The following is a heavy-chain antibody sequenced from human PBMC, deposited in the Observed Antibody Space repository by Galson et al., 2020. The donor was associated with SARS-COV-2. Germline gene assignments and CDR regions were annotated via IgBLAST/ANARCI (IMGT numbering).Heavy chain of an antibody. CDR2: ISSDGSII. D-gene: IGHD4-17*01. Sequence: ALHGESLKISCAASGFTFSRYWMHWVRQAPGKGLVWVARISSDGSIITYADSVRGRFTISRDNAKSTLFLQMSTLRAEDTAMYYCTSSGHTVTTSDYYYHMDVWGRGTTVTVSS. J-gene: IGHJ6*03. V-gene: IGHV3-74*03. CDR3: TSSGHTVTTSDYYYHMDV. CDR1: GFTFSRYW.